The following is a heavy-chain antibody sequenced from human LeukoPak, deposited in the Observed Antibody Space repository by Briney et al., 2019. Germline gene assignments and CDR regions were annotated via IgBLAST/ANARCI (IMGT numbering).Heavy chain of an antibody. CDR2: ISAYNGNT. Sequence: ASVKVSCKASGYTFTSYGISWVRQAPGQGLEWMGWISAYNGNTNYAQKLQGRVTMTTDTSTSTAYMELRSLRSDDTAVYYCARSYRGGDCYSVGFDYWGQGTLVTVSS. CDR1: GYTFTSYG. CDR3: ARSYRGGDCYSVGFDY. V-gene: IGHV1-18*01. D-gene: IGHD2-21*02. J-gene: IGHJ4*02.